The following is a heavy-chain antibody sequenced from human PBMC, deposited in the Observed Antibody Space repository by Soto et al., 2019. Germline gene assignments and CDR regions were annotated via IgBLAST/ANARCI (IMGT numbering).Heavy chain of an antibody. D-gene: IGHD6-6*01. CDR2: IYYSGST. CDR3: ARVPEYSSWKYYFDY. Sequence: SETLSLTCTVSGGSISSGGYYWSWIRQYPGKGLEWIGYIYYSGSTYYNPSLKSRVTISVDTSKNQFSLKLSSVTAADTAVYYCARVPEYSSWKYYFDYWGQGTLVTVSS. J-gene: IGHJ4*02. CDR1: GGSISSGGYY. V-gene: IGHV4-31*03.